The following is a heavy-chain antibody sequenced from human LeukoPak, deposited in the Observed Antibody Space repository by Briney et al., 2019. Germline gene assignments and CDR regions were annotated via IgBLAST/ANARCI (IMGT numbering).Heavy chain of an antibody. CDR3: ARGITMIRGIIRGWFDP. D-gene: IGHD3-10*01. Sequence: GASVKVSCKASGYTFTSYDINWVRQATGQGLEWMGWMNPNSGNTGYAQKFQGRVTMTRNTSISTAYMELSSLRSEDTAVYYCARGITMIRGIIRGWFDPWGQGTLVTVSS. V-gene: IGHV1-8*01. CDR2: MNPNSGNT. CDR1: GYTFTSYD. J-gene: IGHJ5*02.